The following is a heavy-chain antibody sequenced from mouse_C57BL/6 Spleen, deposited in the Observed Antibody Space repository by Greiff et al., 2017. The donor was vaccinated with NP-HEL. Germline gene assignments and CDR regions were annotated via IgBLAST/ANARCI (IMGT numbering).Heavy chain of an antibody. CDR1: GYTFTSYT. V-gene: IGHV1-4*01. J-gene: IGHJ2*01. CDR3: ARCPLYYLDY. Sequence: VQLQESGAELARPGASVKMSCTASGYTFTSYTMHWVPQTPGQGLEWIGYINPGSGYTKYDHKVKDQSTLPADKSSSTAYMQLSSLTSEDSAVYYCARCPLYYLDYWGQGTTLTVSS. D-gene: IGHD6-1*01. CDR2: INPGSGYT.